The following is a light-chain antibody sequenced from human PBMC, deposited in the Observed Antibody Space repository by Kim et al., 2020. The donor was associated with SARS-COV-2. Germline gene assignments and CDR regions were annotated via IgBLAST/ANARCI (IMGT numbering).Light chain of an antibody. CDR1: SNNVGNQG. CDR2: RSN. V-gene: IGLV10-54*04. Sequence: QTATLTCTGNSNNVGNQGASWLQHHQGHPPKVLSYRSNNRPSGISERFSASRSGNTASLTVTGLQPEDEADYYCSAWDSSLNAVVFGGGTKLTVL. CDR3: SAWDSSLNAVV. J-gene: IGLJ2*01.